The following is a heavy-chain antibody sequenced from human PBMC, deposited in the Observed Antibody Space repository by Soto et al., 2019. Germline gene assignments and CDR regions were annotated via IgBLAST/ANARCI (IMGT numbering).Heavy chain of an antibody. D-gene: IGHD6-19*01. CDR2: IHNSGST. V-gene: IGHV4-31*03. CDR1: GASVSGDGSY. J-gene: IGHJ4*02. Sequence: QVQLQESGPGLVKPSQTLSLTCLVSGASVSGDGSYCSWIRQHPGKGLEFIGYIHNSGSTYSNPSLENRVAMSIDTSQNKFSLRLSSVTAADSAVYFCARDLGSEQWFFDNWGQGILVTVSS. CDR3: ARDLGSEQWFFDN.